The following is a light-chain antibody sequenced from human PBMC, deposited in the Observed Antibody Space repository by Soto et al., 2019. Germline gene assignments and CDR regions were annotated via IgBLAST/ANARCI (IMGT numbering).Light chain of an antibody. CDR2: ATS. V-gene: IGKV3-20*01. CDR1: QSVGRNY. CDR3: KQYNNWPRT. J-gene: IGKJ5*01. Sequence: EIVLTQSPGTLSLSPGEGATLSCRASQSVGRNYLAWYQQKPGQAPRLLIYATSNRATGIQDRFSGSVSGTDFSLTIRRLEPEDFAVYYCKQYNNWPRTFGQGTRLEIK.